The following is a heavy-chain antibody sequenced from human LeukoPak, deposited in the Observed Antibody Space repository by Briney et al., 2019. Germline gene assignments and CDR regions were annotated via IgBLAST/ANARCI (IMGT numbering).Heavy chain of an antibody. CDR1: GGSLTGYY. V-gene: IGHV4-4*07. D-gene: IGHD3-22*01. CDR2: VYSSGVG. J-gene: IGHJ4*02. CDR3: AREEFLHEIDSSGYFVY. Sequence: SETLSLTCTVSGGSLTGYYWNWIRQPAGQGLEWLGRVYSSGVGNYNPSLTSRVTMSVDTSKNQFSLKLTSLTAADTAVYYCAREEFLHEIDSSGYFVYWGQGTLVTVSS.